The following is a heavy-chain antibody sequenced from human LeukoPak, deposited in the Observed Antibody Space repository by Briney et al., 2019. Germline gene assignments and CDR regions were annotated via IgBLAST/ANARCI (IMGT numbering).Heavy chain of an antibody. Sequence: ASVKVSCKASGYTFTSYYMHWVRQAPGQGLEWMGIINPSGGSTSYAQKFQGRVTMTRDTSTSTVYMELSSLRPEDTAVDYCARDLGELQPPDDYWGQGTLVTVSS. J-gene: IGHJ4*02. V-gene: IGHV1-46*01. CDR1: GYTFTSYY. CDR3: ARDLGELQPPDDY. D-gene: IGHD5-18*01. CDR2: INPSGGST.